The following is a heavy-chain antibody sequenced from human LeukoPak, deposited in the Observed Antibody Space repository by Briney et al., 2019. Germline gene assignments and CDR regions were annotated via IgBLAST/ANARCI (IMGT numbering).Heavy chain of an antibody. CDR2: IYYSGST. V-gene: IGHV4-39*07. J-gene: IGHJ4*02. Sequence: SETLSLTCTVSGGSISSSSYYWGWIRQPPGKGLEWVGSIYYSGSTYYNPSLKSRVTISLDTSKNQFSLKLSSVTAADTAVYYCARDIRAVAGADYFDYWGQGTLVTVSS. CDR1: GGSISSSSYY. D-gene: IGHD6-19*01. CDR3: ARDIRAVAGADYFDY.